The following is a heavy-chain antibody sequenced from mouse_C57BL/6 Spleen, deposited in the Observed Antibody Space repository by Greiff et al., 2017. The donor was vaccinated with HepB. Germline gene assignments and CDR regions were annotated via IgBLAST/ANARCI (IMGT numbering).Heavy chain of an antibody. CDR2: IHPNSGST. J-gene: IGHJ2*01. D-gene: IGHD2-1*01. CDR1: GYTFTSYW. Sequence: QVHVKQPGAELVKPGASVKLSCKASGYTFTSYWMHWVKQRPGQGLEWIGMIHPNSGSTNYNEKFKSKATLTVDKSSSTAYMQLSSLTSEDSAVYYCAIYSRNDYWGQGTTLTVSS. CDR3: AIYSRNDY. V-gene: IGHV1-64*01.